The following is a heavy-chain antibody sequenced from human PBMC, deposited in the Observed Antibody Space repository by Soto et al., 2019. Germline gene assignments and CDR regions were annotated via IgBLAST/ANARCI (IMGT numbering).Heavy chain of an antibody. Sequence: SETLSLTCTVSGGSISTYYWSWIRQPPGKGLEWIGYINYRGRTNYNPSLKSRVTMSLDTSKNQFSLKLRSVTAADTALFYCARYAGSSWFDYWGQGTQVTVSS. CDR3: ARYAGSSWFDY. D-gene: IGHD6-13*01. J-gene: IGHJ4*02. CDR2: INYRGRT. V-gene: IGHV4-59*01. CDR1: GGSISTYY.